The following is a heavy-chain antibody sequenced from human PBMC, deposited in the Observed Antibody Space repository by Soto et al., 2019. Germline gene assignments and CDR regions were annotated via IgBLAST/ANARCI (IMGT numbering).Heavy chain of an antibody. CDR1: GGSFSGYY. J-gene: IGHJ5*02. D-gene: IGHD6-13*01. Sequence: PSETLSLTCAVYGGSFSGYYWTWIRQPPGKGLEWIGEINHSGSTYYNPSLKSRVTISVDTSKNQFSLKLSSVTAADTAVYYCARRIADSSSWYTNWFDPWGQGTLVTVSS. CDR2: INHSGST. CDR3: ARRIADSSSWYTNWFDP. V-gene: IGHV4-34*01.